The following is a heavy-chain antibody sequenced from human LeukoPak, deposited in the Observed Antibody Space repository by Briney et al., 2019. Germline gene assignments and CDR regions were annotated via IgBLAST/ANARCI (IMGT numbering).Heavy chain of an antibody. D-gene: IGHD2-2*01. V-gene: IGHV3-21*01. CDR1: GFTFSSYS. Sequence: GGSLRLSCAASGFTFSSYSMNWVRQAPGKGLEWVSSISSSSSYMYYAGSVKGRFTISRDNAKNSLYLQMNSLRAEDTAVYYCARDGGPGGYCSSTSCFWGQGTLVTVSS. CDR2: ISSSSSYM. J-gene: IGHJ4*02. CDR3: ARDGGPGGYCSSTSCF.